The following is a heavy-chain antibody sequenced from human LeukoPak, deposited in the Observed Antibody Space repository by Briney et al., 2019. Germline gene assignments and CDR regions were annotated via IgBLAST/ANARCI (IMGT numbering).Heavy chain of an antibody. CDR3: ARSVGSGNYYSHWFDP. CDR2: INPNSGGT. D-gene: IGHD3-10*01. Sequence: ASVKVSCKASGYTFTGYYMHWVRQAPGQGLEWMGWINPNSGGTNYAQKFQGRVTMTRDTSNSTAYMELSRLRSDDTAVYYCARSVGSGNYYSHWFDPWGQGTLVTVSS. V-gene: IGHV1-2*02. J-gene: IGHJ5*02. CDR1: GYTFTGYY.